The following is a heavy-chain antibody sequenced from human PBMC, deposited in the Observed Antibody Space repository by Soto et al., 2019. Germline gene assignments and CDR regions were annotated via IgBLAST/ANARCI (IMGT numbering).Heavy chain of an antibody. CDR2: IIPIFGTA. D-gene: IGHD2-2*02. J-gene: IGHJ6*02. CDR3: ARESCSSTSCYTSTYYYYGMDV. V-gene: IGHV1-69*13. Sequence: VASVKVSCKASGCTFSSYAISGGRQAPGQGREWMGGIIPIFGTANYAQKFQGRVTITADESTSTAYMELSSLRSEDTAVYYCARESCSSTSCYTSTYYYYGMDVWGQGTTVTV. CDR1: GCTFSSYA.